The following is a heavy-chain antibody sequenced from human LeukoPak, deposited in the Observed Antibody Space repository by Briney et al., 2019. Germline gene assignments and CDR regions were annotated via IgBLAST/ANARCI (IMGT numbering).Heavy chain of an antibody. CDR3: ARDRGSGSYWGFDY. CDR2: IYYSGST. D-gene: IGHD1-26*01. Sequence: PSETLSLTCTVSGGSISSGDYYWSWIRQPPGKGLEWIGYIYYSGSTYYNPSLKSRVPISVDTSKNQFSLKLSSVTAADTAVYYCARDRGSGSYWGFDYWGQGTLVTVSS. V-gene: IGHV4-30-4*01. CDR1: GGSISSGDYY. J-gene: IGHJ4*02.